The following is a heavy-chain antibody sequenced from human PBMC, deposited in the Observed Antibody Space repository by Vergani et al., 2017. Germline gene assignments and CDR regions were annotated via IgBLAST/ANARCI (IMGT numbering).Heavy chain of an antibody. Sequence: EVQLVESGGGLVKPGGSLRLSCAASGFSFSSYSMNWVRQAPGKGLEWVASISGSSSYVFYRDSVEGRFTITRDNAKKSVYLQMNSLRAEDTAMYYCAKFPLNITTPDRGDFWGQGSLVTVSS. CDR3: AKFPLNITTPDRGDF. CDR1: GFSFSSYS. J-gene: IGHJ4*02. D-gene: IGHD1-1*01. V-gene: IGHV3-21*02. CDR2: ISGSSSYV.